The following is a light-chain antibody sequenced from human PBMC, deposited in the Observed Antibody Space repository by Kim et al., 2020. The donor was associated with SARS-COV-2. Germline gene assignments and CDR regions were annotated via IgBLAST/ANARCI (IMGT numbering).Light chain of an antibody. CDR3: GTWDPTLSTGV. J-gene: IGLJ2*01. CDR1: NY. V-gene: IGLV1-51*01. CDR2: DDN. Sequence: NYVSWYQQLPGTAPKLLIYDDNRRPSGIPDRFSGSKSDTSATLGITGLQTGDEADYFCGTWDPTLSTGVFGGGTKLTVL.